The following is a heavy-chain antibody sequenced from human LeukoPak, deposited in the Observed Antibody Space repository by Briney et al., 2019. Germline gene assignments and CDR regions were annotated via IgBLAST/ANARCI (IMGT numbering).Heavy chain of an antibody. CDR3: AKDRSVGAADYYFDY. V-gene: IGHV4-34*01. Sequence: SETLSLTCAVYGGSFSGYYWSWIRQPPGKGLEWIGEINHSGSTNYNPSLKSRVTISVDTSKNQFSLKLSSVTAADTAVYYCAKDRSVGAADYYFDYWGQGTLVTVSS. CDR1: GGSFSGYY. D-gene: IGHD1-26*01. J-gene: IGHJ4*02. CDR2: INHSGST.